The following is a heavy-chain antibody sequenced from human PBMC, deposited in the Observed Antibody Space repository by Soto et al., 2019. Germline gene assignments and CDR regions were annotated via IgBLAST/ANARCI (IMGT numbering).Heavy chain of an antibody. V-gene: IGHV3-23*01. CDR2: LSGSGTST. D-gene: IGHD4-4*01. J-gene: IGHJ5*02. CDR3: AKVTTNGRRLNPIQS. CDR1: GFSFVNYA. Sequence: PGGSLGLSCASSGFSFVNYAMNWVRQAPGKGLEWVSGLSGSGTSTYYADSVKGRFTISRDNSRDTLFLQMNSLTADDTAVYYCAKVTTNGRRLNPIQSCGQGVLVTVSS.